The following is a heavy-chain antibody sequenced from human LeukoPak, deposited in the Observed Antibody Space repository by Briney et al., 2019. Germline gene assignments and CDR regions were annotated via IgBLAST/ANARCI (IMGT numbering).Heavy chain of an antibody. J-gene: IGHJ1*01. CDR2: ISYDGSNK. CDR3: ARDRIDSSGYWEPEYFQH. Sequence: GRSLRLSCAASGFTFSSYGMHWVRQAPGKGLEWVAVISYDGSNKYYADSVKGRFTISRDNAKNSLYLQMNSLRAEDTAVYYCARDRIDSSGYWEPEYFQHWGQGTLVTVSS. D-gene: IGHD3-22*01. CDR1: GFTFSSYG. V-gene: IGHV3-30*03.